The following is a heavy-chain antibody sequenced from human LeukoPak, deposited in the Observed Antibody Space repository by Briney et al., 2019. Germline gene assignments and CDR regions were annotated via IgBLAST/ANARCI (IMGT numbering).Heavy chain of an antibody. CDR3: ARIRCGHTDDICYNH. D-gene: IGHD2-2*02. Sequence: SETLSLTCGVYGVSFTGNYWSWIRQPPGKRPEWIGEINDDGYTNYNPSLRSRVTISLDTSENHLSLRLTSVTAAYTAVYYCARIRCGHTDDICYNHWGQGTLVTVSS. CDR1: GVSFTGNY. V-gene: IGHV4-34*01. J-gene: IGHJ4*02. CDR2: INDDGYT.